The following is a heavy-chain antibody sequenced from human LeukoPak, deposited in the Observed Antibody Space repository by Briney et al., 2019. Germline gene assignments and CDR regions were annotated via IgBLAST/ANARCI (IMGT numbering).Heavy chain of an antibody. CDR1: GYTFTSYD. CDR3: ARRGNTMPYYYYYYMDV. V-gene: IGHV1-8*03. CDR2: MNPNSGNT. J-gene: IGHJ6*03. D-gene: IGHD2-2*01. Sequence: ASVKVSCKASGYTFTSYDINWVRQAAGQGLEWMGWMNPNSGNTGYAQKFQGRVTITRNTSISTAYMELSSLRSEDTAVYYCARRGNTMPYYYYYYMDVWGKGTTVTVSS.